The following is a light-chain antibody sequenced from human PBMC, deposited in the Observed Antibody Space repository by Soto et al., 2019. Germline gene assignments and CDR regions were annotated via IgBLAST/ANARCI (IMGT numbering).Light chain of an antibody. CDR1: QSVGSS. V-gene: IGKV3-11*01. Sequence: EIVLTQSPPTLSLSPGERATLSCRASQSVGSSLAWYQQKPGQAPRLLIYDASTRATGIPARFSGSGSGTDFTLTISSLEPEDFAVYYCQQRTNWPLTFGGGTKVEIK. CDR3: QQRTNWPLT. CDR2: DAS. J-gene: IGKJ4*01.